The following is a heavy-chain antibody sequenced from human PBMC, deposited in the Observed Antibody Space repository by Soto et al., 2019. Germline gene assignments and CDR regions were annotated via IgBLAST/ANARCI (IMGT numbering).Heavy chain of an antibody. V-gene: IGHV5-51*01. D-gene: IGHD6-13*01. Sequence: PGESLKISCQGSGYSFTSYWIGWVRQMPGKGLEWMGIIYPGDSDTRYSPSFQAQVTISADKSISTAYLQWSSLKASDTAMYYCARHESSDIAAPYMDVWGKATTVTVAS. CDR2: IYPGDSDT. CDR1: GYSFTSYW. CDR3: ARHESSDIAAPYMDV. J-gene: IGHJ6*03.